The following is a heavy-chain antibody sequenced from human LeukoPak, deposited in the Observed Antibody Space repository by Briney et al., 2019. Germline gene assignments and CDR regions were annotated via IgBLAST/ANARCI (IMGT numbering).Heavy chain of an antibody. CDR1: GFIFRTYA. CDR3: ARGGYYDSQIDY. V-gene: IGHV3-30*04. Sequence: GGSLRLSCAASGFIFRTYAMHWVRQAPGKGLEWVAVISNDGSNGYYADSVKGRFTISRENAKNSLYLQMNSLRAEDTAVYYCARGGYYDSQIDYWGQGTLVTVSS. J-gene: IGHJ4*02. CDR2: ISNDGSNG. D-gene: IGHD3-22*01.